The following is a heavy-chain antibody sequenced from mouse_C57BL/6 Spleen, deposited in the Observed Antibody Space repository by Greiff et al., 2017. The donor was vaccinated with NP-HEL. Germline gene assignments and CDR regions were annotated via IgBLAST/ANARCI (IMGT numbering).Heavy chain of an antibody. Sequence: VHVKQSGPELVKPGASVKMSCKASGYTFTDYNMHWVKQSHGKSLEWIGYINPNNGGTSYNQKFKGKATLTVNKSSSTAYMELRSLTSEDSAVYYCARWDYYAMDYWGQGTSVTVSS. J-gene: IGHJ4*01. CDR2: INPNNGGT. CDR3: ARWDYYAMDY. V-gene: IGHV1-22*01. CDR1: GYTFTDYN.